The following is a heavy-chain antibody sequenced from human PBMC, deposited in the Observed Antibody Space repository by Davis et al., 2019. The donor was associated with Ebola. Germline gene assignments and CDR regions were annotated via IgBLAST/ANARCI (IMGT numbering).Heavy chain of an antibody. CDR2: INPNSGGT. V-gene: IGHV1-2*04. CDR3: ARGSGYDSYGMDV. Sequence: AASVKVSCKASGYTFTGYYMHWVRQAPGQGLEWMGWINPNSGGTNYAQKFQVWVTMTRDTSISTAYMELSRLRSDDTAVYYCARGSGYDSYGMDVWGQGTTVTVSS. D-gene: IGHD2-15*01. CDR1: GYTFTGYY. J-gene: IGHJ6*02.